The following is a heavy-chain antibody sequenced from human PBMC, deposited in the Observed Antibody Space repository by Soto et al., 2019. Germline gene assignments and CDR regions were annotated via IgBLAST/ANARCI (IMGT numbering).Heavy chain of an antibody. CDR1: GYSFTANS. CDR2: INPNSGST. Sequence: GASVKVSCKASGYSFTANSMHWVRQAPGQGLEWMGIINPNSGSTSYAQKFQGRVTMTRDTSTSTVYMELSSLRSEDTAVYYCAGVPTPVYYYYYGMDVWGQGTTVTVSS. CDR3: AGVPTPVYYYYYGMDV. V-gene: IGHV1-46*01. J-gene: IGHJ6*02.